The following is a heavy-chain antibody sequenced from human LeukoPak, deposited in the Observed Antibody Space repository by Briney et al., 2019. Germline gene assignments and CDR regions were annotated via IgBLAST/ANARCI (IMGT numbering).Heavy chain of an antibody. V-gene: IGHV3-21*01. CDR1: GFTFSSYS. J-gene: IGHJ3*02. D-gene: IGHD4-17*01. Sequence: GGSLRLSCAASGFTFSSYSMNWVRQAPGKGLEWVSSISSSSSYIYYADSVKGRFTISRDNAKNSLYLQMNSLRAEDTAVYYCVRGSTVTTADAFDIWGQGTMVTVSS. CDR3: VRGSTVTTADAFDI. CDR2: ISSSSSYI.